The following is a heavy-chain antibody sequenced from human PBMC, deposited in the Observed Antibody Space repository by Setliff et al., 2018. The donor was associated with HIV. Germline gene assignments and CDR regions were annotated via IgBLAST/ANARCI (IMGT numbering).Heavy chain of an antibody. CDR2: IDQNGSEK. V-gene: IGHV3-7*01. D-gene: IGHD3-10*01. Sequence: PGGSLRLSCAASRFTFNDYWMLWVRQAPGKGLEWVANIDQNGSEKNYVDSVKGRFTISRDNAKNSMYLQMSSLRAEDTAIYYCARKLRPGHGVDVWGQGTTVTVSS. J-gene: IGHJ6*02. CDR1: RFTFNDYW. CDR3: ARKLRPGHGVDV.